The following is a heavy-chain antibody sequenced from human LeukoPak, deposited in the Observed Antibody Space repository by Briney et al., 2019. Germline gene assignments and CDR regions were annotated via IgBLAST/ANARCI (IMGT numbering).Heavy chain of an antibody. Sequence: GGSLRLSCAASGFTFNNYWMSWVRQAPGKGLEWVANIGGGGGEKNYVDSVKGRFTISRDNAKNSLYLQMNSLRAEDTAVYYCARGTRGPQYWGQGTLVTVSS. CDR1: GFTFNNYW. CDR2: IGGGGGEK. V-gene: IGHV3-7*01. CDR3: ARGTRGPQY. J-gene: IGHJ4*02. D-gene: IGHD3-10*01.